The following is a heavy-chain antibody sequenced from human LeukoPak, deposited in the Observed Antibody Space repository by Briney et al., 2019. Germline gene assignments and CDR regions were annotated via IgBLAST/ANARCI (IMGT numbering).Heavy chain of an antibody. J-gene: IGHJ3*02. D-gene: IGHD3-3*01. Sequence: GGSLRLSCAASGFTFSSYAMSWVRQAPGKGLEWVSAISGSGGSTYYADSVKGRFTISRDNSKNSLYLQMNSLRAEDTAVYYCARDANYDFWSGSAFDIWGQGTMVTVSS. CDR3: ARDANYDFWSGSAFDI. CDR1: GFTFSSYA. V-gene: IGHV3-23*01. CDR2: ISGSGGST.